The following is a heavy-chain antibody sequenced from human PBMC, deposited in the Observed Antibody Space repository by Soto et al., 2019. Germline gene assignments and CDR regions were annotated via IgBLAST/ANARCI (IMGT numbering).Heavy chain of an antibody. J-gene: IGHJ6*03. Sequence: GGSLRLSCAASGFTFSSYAMSWVRQAPGKGLEWVSAISGSGGSTYYADSVKGRFTISRDNSKNTLYLQMNSLRAEDTAVYYCAKGPGGSRYYYYMDVWGKGTTVTVSS. CDR2: ISGSGGST. CDR1: GFTFSSYA. CDR3: AKGPGGSRYYYYMDV. V-gene: IGHV3-23*01. D-gene: IGHD3-10*01.